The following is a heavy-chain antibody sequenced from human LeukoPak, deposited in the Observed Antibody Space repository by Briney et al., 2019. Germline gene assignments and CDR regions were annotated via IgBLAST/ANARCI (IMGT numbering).Heavy chain of an antibody. J-gene: IGHJ6*03. V-gene: IGHV4-38-2*01. CDR2: IYHSGST. Sequence: KPSETLSLTWAVSGYSISCGYYWGWIRQPPGKGLEWIGSIYHSGSTYYNPSLKSRVTISVDTSKNQFSLKLSSVTAADTAVYYCARAIHHGDYWNYYYYMDVWGKGTTVTVSS. CDR1: GYSISCGYY. CDR3: ARAIHHGDYWNYYYYMDV. D-gene: IGHD4-17*01.